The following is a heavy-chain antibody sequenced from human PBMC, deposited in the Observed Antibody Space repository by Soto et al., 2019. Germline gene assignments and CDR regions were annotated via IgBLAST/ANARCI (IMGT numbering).Heavy chain of an antibody. CDR2: ISSSSSYI. CDR3: ARDSSSWYAYYYYYGMDV. V-gene: IGHV3-21*01. Sequence: SGGSLRLSCAASGFTFSSYSMNWVRQAPGKGLEWVSSISSSSSYIYYADSVKGRFTISRDNAKNSLYLQMNSLRAEDTAVYYCARDSSSWYAYYYYYGMDVWGQGTTVTVSS. J-gene: IGHJ6*02. D-gene: IGHD6-13*01. CDR1: GFTFSSYS.